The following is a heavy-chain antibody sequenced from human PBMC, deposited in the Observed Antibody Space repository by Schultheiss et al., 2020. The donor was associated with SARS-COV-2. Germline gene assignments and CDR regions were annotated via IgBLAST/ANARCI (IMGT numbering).Heavy chain of an antibody. J-gene: IGHJ5*02. CDR3: ARVHSIAVAEGGWFDP. V-gene: IGHV1-3*01. CDR1: GYTFTSYA. Sequence: ASVKVSCKASGYTFTSYAMHWVRQAPGQRLEWMGWINAGNGNTKYSQKFQGRVTITRDTSASTAYMELSSLRSEDTAVYYCARVHSIAVAEGGWFDPWGQVTLVTVSS. CDR2: INAGNGNT. D-gene: IGHD6-19*01.